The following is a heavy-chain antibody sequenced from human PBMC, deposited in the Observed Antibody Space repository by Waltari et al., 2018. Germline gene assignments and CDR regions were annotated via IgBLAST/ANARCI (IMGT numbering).Heavy chain of an antibody. CDR1: GDSVTSGSYY. CDR2: MYYRGSS. CDR3: ARAFGSGSYAWFDS. V-gene: IGHV4-39*01. D-gene: IGHD3-10*01. Sequence: QLQLQESGPGLVKPSETLSLTCSVSGDSVTSGSYYWGWIRQPPRKGLEWIGIMYYRGSSYNNPSLKSRVTISVDTSKNQFALKLSSVAAADTAVYYCARAFGSGSYAWFDSWGQGTLVTVSS. J-gene: IGHJ5*01.